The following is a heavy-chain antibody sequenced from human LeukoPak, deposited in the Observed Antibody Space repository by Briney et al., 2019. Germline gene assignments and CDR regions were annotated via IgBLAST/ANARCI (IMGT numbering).Heavy chain of an antibody. CDR2: ISGSGGST. J-gene: IGHJ6*04. Sequence: PGGSLRLSCAASGFTFSSYGMSWVRQAPGKGLEWVSAISGSGGSTYYADSVKGRFTISRDNSKNTLYLQMNSLRAEDTAVYYCAKWGGDCSGGSCLDVWGKGTTVTVSS. CDR3: AKWGGDCSGGSCLDV. CDR1: GFTFSSYG. D-gene: IGHD2-15*01. V-gene: IGHV3-23*01.